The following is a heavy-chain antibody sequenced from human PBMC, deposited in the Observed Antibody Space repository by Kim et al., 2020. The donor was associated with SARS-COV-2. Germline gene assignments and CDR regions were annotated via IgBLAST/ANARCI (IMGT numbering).Heavy chain of an antibody. D-gene: IGHD3-10*01. V-gene: IGHV3-21*01. CDR2: ISSSSSYI. Sequence: GGSLRLSCAASGFTFSSYSMNWVRQAPGKGLEWVSSISSSSSYIYYADSVKGRFTISRDNAKNSLYLQMNSLRAEDTAVYYCARVITMVRGVTEYYYGMDVWGQGTTVTVSS. J-gene: IGHJ6*02. CDR1: GFTFSSYS. CDR3: ARVITMVRGVTEYYYGMDV.